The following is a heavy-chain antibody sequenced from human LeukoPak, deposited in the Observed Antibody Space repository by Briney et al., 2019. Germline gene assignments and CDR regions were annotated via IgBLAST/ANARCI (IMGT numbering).Heavy chain of an antibody. V-gene: IGHV3-7*01. CDR1: GFTFSSYW. Sequence: GGSLRLSCAASGFTFSSYWMSWVRQAPGKGLEWVAIIKQDGSEKYYVDSLKGRFTISRDNAKNSLYLQMNSLKAEDTAVYYCARRGMTTVTGYYMDVWGKGTTVTVSS. J-gene: IGHJ6*03. CDR3: ARRGMTTVTGYYMDV. D-gene: IGHD4-11*01. CDR2: IKQDGSEK.